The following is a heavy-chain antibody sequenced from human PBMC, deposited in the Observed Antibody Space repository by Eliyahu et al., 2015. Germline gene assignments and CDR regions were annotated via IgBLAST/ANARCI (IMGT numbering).Heavy chain of an antibody. Sequence: QVHLQESGPGLVKPSETLSLTCXVSGGSIXXSSYYWDWIRQPPGERLDCIGTVYYSVSTHSETTYYNPSLESRLTVSIDASKNHFSLKLSSLTAADTAVYYCVRRWGYSTLWGQGTLVTVST. CDR2: VYYSVSTHSETT. D-gene: IGHD1-26*01. CDR1: GGSIXXSSYY. J-gene: IGHJ4*02. CDR3: VRRWGYSTL. V-gene: IGHV4-39*01.